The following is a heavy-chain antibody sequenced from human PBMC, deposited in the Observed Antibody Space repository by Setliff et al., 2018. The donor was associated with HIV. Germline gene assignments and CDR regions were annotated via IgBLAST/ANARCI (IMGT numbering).Heavy chain of an antibody. D-gene: IGHD1-1*01. J-gene: IGHJ4*02. CDR3: ANRLRGYNKWYYFDY. Sequence: LRLSCAASGFTFNSYAMSRVRQAPGKGLEWVATMSGSTGDTYYADSVKGRFTISRDNSKNTLSLQMNSLGAEDTAVYYCANRLRGYNKWYYFDYWGQGTLVTVSS. CDR2: MSGSTGDT. V-gene: IGHV3-23*01. CDR1: GFTFNSYA.